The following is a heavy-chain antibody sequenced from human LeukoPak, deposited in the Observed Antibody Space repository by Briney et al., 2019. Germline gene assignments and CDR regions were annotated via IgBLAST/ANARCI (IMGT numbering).Heavy chain of an antibody. CDR3: ARYYYYDTGGFDF. D-gene: IGHD3-22*01. J-gene: IGHJ4*02. V-gene: IGHV6-1*01. CDR2: TYYRSEWYN. Sequence: SQTLSLTCAISGDSVSTNNAAWNWIRQSPSRGLEWLGRTYYRSEWYNDYAVSVKSRITIKPDTSKNQFSLQLNSVTPEDTAVYYCARYYYYDTGGFDFWGQGTLVTVSP. CDR1: GDSVSTNNAA.